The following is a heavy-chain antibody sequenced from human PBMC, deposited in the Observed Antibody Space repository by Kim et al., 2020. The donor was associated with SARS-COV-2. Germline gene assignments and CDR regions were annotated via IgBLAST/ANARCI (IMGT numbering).Heavy chain of an antibody. CDR1: GFSFNNYN. CDR3: VRPGLDV. Sequence: GGSLRLSCAASGFSFNNYNTDWVRPAPGKGLEWVSTIFASDGNSYYADSVRGRFTISRDNSNSMVYLQINALRADDPAVYHCVRPGLDVWGQGTPFSVSS. CDR2: IFASDGNS. J-gene: IGHJ6*02. V-gene: IGHV3-23*01. D-gene: IGHD3-10*01.